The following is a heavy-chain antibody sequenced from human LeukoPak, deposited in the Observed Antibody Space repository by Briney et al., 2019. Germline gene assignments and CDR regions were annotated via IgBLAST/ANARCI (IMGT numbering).Heavy chain of an antibody. CDR2: IARSNYI. J-gene: IGHJ4*02. D-gene: IGHD3-22*01. CDR3: AREADYYDSSGLLY. Sequence: PGGSLRLSCAASGFTFSNSMNWVRQAPGKGPEWVSSIARSNYIYYADSVKGRFTISRDNAKNSLYLQMNSLRAEDTAVYYCAREADYYDSSGLLYWGQGTLVTVSS. CDR1: GFTFSNS. V-gene: IGHV3-21*06.